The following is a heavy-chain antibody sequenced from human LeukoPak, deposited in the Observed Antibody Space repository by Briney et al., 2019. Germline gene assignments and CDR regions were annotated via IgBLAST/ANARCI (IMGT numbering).Heavy chain of an antibody. CDR1: RFTFSSYE. CDR2: IKSKTDGGTT. Sequence: GGSLRLSCAASRFTFSSYEMNWVRQAPGKGLEWVGRIKSKTDGGTTDYAAPVKGRFTISRDDSKNTLYLQMNSLKTEDTAVYYCTTDSPYGDWRDAFDIWGQGTMVTVSS. D-gene: IGHD4-17*01. V-gene: IGHV3-15*01. CDR3: TTDSPYGDWRDAFDI. J-gene: IGHJ3*02.